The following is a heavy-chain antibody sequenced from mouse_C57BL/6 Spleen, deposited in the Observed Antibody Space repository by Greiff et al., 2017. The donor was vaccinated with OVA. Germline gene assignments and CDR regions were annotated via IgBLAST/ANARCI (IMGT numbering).Heavy chain of an antibody. CDR2: LSPGSGYT. J-gene: IGHJ2*01. CDR3: ARSNWVDY. CDR1: GYTFTDYS. V-gene: IGHV1-84*01. Sequence: QVQLKESGPELVKPGASVKLSCTASGYTFTDYSITWVKQRPGPGLEWIGWLSPGSGYTKYNEKFKGQATLTVDTSSSTAYMPRSSLTSEDAAVYVCARSNWVDYWGQGTTLTVSS. D-gene: IGHD4-1*01.